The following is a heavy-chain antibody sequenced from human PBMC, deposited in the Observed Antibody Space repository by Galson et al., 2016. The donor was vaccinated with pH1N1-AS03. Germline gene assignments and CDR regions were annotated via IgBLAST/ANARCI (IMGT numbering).Heavy chain of an antibody. CDR3: ARDEGKLDYSWGHYRHNGWFDS. Sequence: LSLTCTVSNASIDRHYWSWIRQSPGKGLEWIGQMYYSGRTSFNPSLKNRVSILMDTSNNQLSLELTSVTAADTAVYYCARDEGKLDYSWGHYRHNGWFDSWSQGILVTVSS. D-gene: IGHD3-16*01. CDR2: MYYSGRT. V-gene: IGHV4-59*11. J-gene: IGHJ5*01. CDR1: NASIDRHY.